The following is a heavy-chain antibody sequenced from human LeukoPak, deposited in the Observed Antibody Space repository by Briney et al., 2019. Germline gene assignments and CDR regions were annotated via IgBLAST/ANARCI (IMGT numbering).Heavy chain of an antibody. V-gene: IGHV4-34*01. J-gene: IGHJ4*02. D-gene: IGHD6-19*01. CDR2: INHSGST. CDR3: ARGGAVAVDY. Sequence: SETLSLTCAVYGGSFSGYYWSWIRQPPGKGLEWIGEINHSGSTNYNPSLKSRVTISVDTSKNQFPLKLSSVTAADTAVYCCARGGAVAVDYWGQGTLVTVSS. CDR1: GGSFSGYY.